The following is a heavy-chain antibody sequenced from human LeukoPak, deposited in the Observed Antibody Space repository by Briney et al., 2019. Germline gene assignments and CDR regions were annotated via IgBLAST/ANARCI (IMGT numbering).Heavy chain of an antibody. CDR3: ARAVVISWFDP. D-gene: IGHD3-22*01. CDR1: GFTFSSHGM. CDR2: IYYRGNS. V-gene: IGHV4-39*07. Sequence: GTLRLSCVASGFTFSSHGMNWVRQAPGKGLEWIGSIYYRGNSYYNPSLKSRVTISVDTSKNHFSLKLRSVTAADTAVYYCARAVVISWFDPWGQGTLVTVSS. J-gene: IGHJ5*02.